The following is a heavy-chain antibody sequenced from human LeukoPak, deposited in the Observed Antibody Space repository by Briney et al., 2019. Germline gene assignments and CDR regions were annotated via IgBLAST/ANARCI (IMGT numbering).Heavy chain of an antibody. Sequence: SETLSLTCAVSGGSISSSNYFWAWIRQPPGKGLEWIGIIYYSGNTHYSPSLKSRVTIPIDTSNNQFSLRLSSVTAADTAVYYCAKALNWNYQADFDYWGQGILVTVSS. J-gene: IGHJ4*02. V-gene: IGHV4-39*01. CDR2: IYYSGNT. CDR1: GGSISSSNYF. CDR3: AKALNWNYQADFDY. D-gene: IGHD1-7*01.